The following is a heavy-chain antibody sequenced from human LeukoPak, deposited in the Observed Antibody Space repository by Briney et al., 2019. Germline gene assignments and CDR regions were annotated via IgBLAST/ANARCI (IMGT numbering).Heavy chain of an antibody. V-gene: IGHV4-38-2*01. CDR1: GYSISSGYY. CDR3: ARGLIMITFGGVIVLDGFDP. Sequence: SSETLSLTCAVSGYSISSGYYWGWIRQPPGKGLEWIGEINHSGSTNYNPSLKSRVTISVDTSKNQFSLKLSSVTAADTAVYYCARGLIMITFGGVIVLDGFDPWGQGTLVTVSS. J-gene: IGHJ5*02. CDR2: INHSGST. D-gene: IGHD3-16*02.